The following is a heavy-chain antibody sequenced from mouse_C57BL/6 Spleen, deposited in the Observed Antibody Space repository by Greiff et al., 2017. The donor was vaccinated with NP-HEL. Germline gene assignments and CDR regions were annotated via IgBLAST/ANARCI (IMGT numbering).Heavy chain of an antibody. CDR1: GYTFTSYW. J-gene: IGHJ1*03. CDR3: ARPFYGSSQYWYFDV. V-gene: IGHV1-69*01. Sequence: QVQLQQPGAELVMPGASVKLSCKASGYTFTSYWMHWVKQRPGQGLEWIGEIDPSDSYTNYNQKFKGKSTLTVDKSSSTAYMQLSSLTSEDSAVYYCARPFYGSSQYWYFDVWGTGTTVTVSS. D-gene: IGHD1-1*01. CDR2: IDPSDSYT.